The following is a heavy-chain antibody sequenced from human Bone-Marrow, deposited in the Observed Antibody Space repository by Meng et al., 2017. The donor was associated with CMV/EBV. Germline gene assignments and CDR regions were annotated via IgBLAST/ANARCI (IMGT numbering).Heavy chain of an antibody. CDR2: ISYDGSNK. Sequence: GESLKISCAASGFTFRSHEMNWVRQAPGKGLEWVAVISYDGSNKYYADSVKGRFTISRDNSKNTLYLQMNSLRAEDTAVYYCARVDRGASGYWGQGTLVTVSS. CDR1: GFTFRSHE. D-gene: IGHD1-26*01. V-gene: IGHV3-30*04. CDR3: ARVDRGASGY. J-gene: IGHJ4*02.